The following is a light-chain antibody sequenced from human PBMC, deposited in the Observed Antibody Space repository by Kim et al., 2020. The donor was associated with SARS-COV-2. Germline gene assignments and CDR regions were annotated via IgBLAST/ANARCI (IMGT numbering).Light chain of an antibody. CDR3: QAWDSSTAWV. CDR2: QDS. Sequence: VYPGKAASITRSGDKLGDKYACWYQQKPGQSPVLVIYQDSKRPSGIPERFSGSNSGNTATLTISGTQAMDEADYYCQAWDSSTAWVFGGGTQLTVL. J-gene: IGLJ3*02. CDR1: KLGDKY. V-gene: IGLV3-1*01.